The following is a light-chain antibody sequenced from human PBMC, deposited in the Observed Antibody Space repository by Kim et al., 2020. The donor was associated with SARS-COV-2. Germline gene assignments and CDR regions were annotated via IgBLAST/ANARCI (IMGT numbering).Light chain of an antibody. CDR3: QAWDSSTWV. CDR2: QDS. V-gene: IGLV3-1*01. Sequence: VSPGKPASITCSGDKLGDKYACWYQQKPGQSPVLVIYQDSKRPSGIPERFSGSNSGNTATLTISGTQAMDEADYYCQAWDSSTWVFGGGTQLTVL. J-gene: IGLJ3*02. CDR1: KLGDKY.